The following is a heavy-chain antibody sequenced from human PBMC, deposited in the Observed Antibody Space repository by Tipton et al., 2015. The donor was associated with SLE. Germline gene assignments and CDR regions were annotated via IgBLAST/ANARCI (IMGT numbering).Heavy chain of an antibody. CDR1: GGSFSGYY. CDR3: ARDLYDNSGGDAFDI. D-gene: IGHD3-22*01. CDR2: INHSGST. J-gene: IGHJ3*02. Sequence: TLSLTCAVYGGSFSGYYWSWIRQPPEKGLEWIGEINHSGSTNYNPSLKSRVTISVDTSKNQFSLKLSSVTAADTAVYYCARDLYDNSGGDAFDIWGQGTMVTVSS. V-gene: IGHV4-34*01.